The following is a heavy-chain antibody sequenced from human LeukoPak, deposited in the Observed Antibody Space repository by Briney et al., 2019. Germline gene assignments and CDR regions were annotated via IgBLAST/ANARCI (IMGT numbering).Heavy chain of an antibody. CDR2: ISGSGGST. CDR3: ARDSRGSSWFFDY. Sequence: GGSLRLSCAGSGFTFRIYAMSWVRQAPGKGLEWVSAISGSGGSTYYADSVKGRFTISRDNGKNSLYLQMNSLRVEDTAVYYCARDSRGSSWFFDYWGQGALVTVSS. D-gene: IGHD6-13*01. CDR1: GFTFRIYA. V-gene: IGHV3-23*01. J-gene: IGHJ4*02.